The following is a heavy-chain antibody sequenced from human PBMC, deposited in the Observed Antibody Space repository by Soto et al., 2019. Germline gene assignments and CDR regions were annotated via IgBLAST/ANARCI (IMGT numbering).Heavy chain of an antibody. D-gene: IGHD3-3*02. J-gene: IGHJ4*02. CDR2: MFYGVST. Sequence: PSETLSLTCTVSGSSINSSGYYWGWIRQPPGKGLEWIGSMFYGVSTYYNPSPKSRVTVSVDTSKNQFSLNLRSETAADTAVYYCARLPSRHLVDYWGQGTLVTVSS. CDR1: GSSINSSGYY. V-gene: IGHV4-39*01. CDR3: ARLPSRHLVDY.